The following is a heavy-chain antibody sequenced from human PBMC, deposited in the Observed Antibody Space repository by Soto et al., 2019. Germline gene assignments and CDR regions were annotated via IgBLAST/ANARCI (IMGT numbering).Heavy chain of an antibody. Sequence: SETLSLTCTVSGGSISSSSYYWGWIRQPPGKGLEWIGSIYYSGSTYYNPSLKSRVTISVDTSKNQFSLKLSSVTAADTAVYYCARHDGTTVTSDYWGQGTLVTVSS. CDR2: IYYSGST. J-gene: IGHJ4*02. V-gene: IGHV4-39*01. D-gene: IGHD4-17*01. CDR3: ARHDGTTVTSDY. CDR1: GGSISSSSYY.